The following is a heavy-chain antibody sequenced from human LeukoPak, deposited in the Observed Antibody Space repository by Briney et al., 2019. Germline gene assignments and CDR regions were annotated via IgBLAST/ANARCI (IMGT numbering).Heavy chain of an antibody. J-gene: IGHJ3*02. Sequence: KPSETLSLTCTVSGGSISSSSYYWGWIRQPPGKGLEWIGSIYYSGSTYYNPSLKSRVTISVDTSKNQFSLKLSSVTAADTAVYYCARVIWTYCGGDCYSLDAFDIWGQGTMVTVSS. CDR2: IYYSGST. CDR3: ARVIWTYCGGDCYSLDAFDI. CDR1: GGSISSSSYY. V-gene: IGHV4-39*07. D-gene: IGHD2-21*02.